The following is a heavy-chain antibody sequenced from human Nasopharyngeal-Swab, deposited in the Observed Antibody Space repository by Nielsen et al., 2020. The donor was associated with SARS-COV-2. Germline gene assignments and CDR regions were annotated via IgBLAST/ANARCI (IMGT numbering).Heavy chain of an antibody. Sequence: SETLSLTCTVSGGSISSRSYYWGWIRQPPGKGLEWIGSIYYSGNTYYNPSLKSRVTISVDTSKNQFSLKLSSVTAADTAVYYCARGRQYQLLFIFVEDAFDIWGQGTMVTVSS. CDR3: ARGRQYQLLFIFVEDAFDI. CDR2: IYYSGNT. V-gene: IGHV4-39*01. CDR1: GGSISSRSYY. D-gene: IGHD2-2*01. J-gene: IGHJ3*02.